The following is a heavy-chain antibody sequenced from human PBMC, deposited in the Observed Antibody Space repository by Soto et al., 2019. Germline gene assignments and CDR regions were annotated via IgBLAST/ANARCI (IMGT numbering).Heavy chain of an antibody. CDR1: GFNFRQYA. CDR2: ITATAT. D-gene: IGHD2-8*01. CDR3: AKGMVPDQ. Sequence: EVQLLESGGGFVQPGGSLRLSCAASGFNFRQYAMVWVRQAPGKGVEWVSAITATATHYADSVKGRFTISKDSSKSTLYLDINNLRVEDTAVYYCAKGMVPDQWGQGTLITVSS. J-gene: IGHJ5*02. V-gene: IGHV3-23*01.